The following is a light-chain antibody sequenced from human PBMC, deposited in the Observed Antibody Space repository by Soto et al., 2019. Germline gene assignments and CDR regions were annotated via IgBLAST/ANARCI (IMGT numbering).Light chain of an antibody. V-gene: IGKV1-5*01. Sequence: DIQMTQYPSTLSSSVGDRVTITCRASQSISSWLAWYQQKPGKAPELLIYDASSLESGVPSRFSGSGSGTDFTLTISSLQPDDFATYYCQQYSSYWTFGQGTKVDIK. CDR3: QQYSSYWT. J-gene: IGKJ1*01. CDR2: DAS. CDR1: QSISSW.